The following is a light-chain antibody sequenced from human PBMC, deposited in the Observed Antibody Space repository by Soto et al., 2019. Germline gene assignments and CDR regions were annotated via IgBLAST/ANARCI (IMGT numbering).Light chain of an antibody. CDR3: QQFNSYPIT. Sequence: DIQLTQSPSFLSASVGDRVTITCRASQSISSNVAWYQQKPGKAPKLLSYAASTLQSGVPSRFSGSGSGTEFTLTISSLQPEDFATYYCQQFNSYPITFGQGTRLENK. V-gene: IGKV1-9*01. CDR1: QSISSN. J-gene: IGKJ5*01. CDR2: AAS.